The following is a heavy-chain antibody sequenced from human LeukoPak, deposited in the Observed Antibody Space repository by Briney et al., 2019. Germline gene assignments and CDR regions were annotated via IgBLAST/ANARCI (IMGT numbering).Heavy chain of an antibody. CDR2: ISYDGSNK. CDR3: AREFRAGFDY. Sequence: GRSLRLSCAASVFTLSSYSMHWVRQAPGKGLEWVAVISYDGSNKYYADSVKGRFTISRDNAKNSLYLQMNSLRAEDTAVYYCAREFRAGFDYWGQGTPVTVSS. J-gene: IGHJ4*02. D-gene: IGHD6-25*01. CDR1: VFTLSSYS. V-gene: IGHV3-30*04.